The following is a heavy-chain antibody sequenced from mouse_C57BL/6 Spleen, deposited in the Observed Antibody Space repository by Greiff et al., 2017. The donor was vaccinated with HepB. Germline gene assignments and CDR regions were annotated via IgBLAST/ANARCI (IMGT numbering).Heavy chain of an antibody. CDR3: AREEGITTVVNYAMDY. V-gene: IGHV1-53*01. J-gene: IGHJ4*01. Sequence: VQLQQPGTELVKPGASVKLSCKASGYTFTSYWMHWVKQRPGQGLEWIGNINPSNGGTNYNEKFKSKATLTVDKSSSTAYMQLSSLTSEDSAVYYCAREEGITTVVNYAMDYWGQGTSVTVSS. CDR2: INPSNGGT. D-gene: IGHD1-1*01. CDR1: GYTFTSYW.